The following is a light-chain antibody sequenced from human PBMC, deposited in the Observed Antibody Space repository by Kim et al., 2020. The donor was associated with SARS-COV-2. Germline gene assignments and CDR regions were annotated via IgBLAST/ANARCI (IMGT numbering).Light chain of an antibody. V-gene: IGLV5-45*03. CDR3: MIWHNNAVV. CDR1: SGINVDTYR. Sequence: QPVLTQPSSLSASPGASASLTCTLRSGINVDTYRIFWYQQKPGSPPQYLLRYKSDSDYQQGAGVPSRFSGSKDASANAGILFISGLQSEDEADYHCMIWHNNAVVFGGGTQLTVL. J-gene: IGLJ2*01. CDR2: YKSDSDY.